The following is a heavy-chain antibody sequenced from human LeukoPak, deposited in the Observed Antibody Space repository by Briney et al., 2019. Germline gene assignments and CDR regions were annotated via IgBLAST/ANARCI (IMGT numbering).Heavy chain of an antibody. CDR3: ARDLAPAYGDYEGGWFDP. V-gene: IGHV1-46*01. CDR1: GYTFTNYY. J-gene: IGHJ5*02. Sequence: ASVKVSCKASGYTFTNYYIHWVRQAPGQGLEWMGFINPSGGSTSYAQKFQGRVTMTRDTSISTAYMELSRLRSDDTAVYYCARDLAPAYGDYEGGWFDPWGQGTLVTVSS. CDR2: INPSGGST. D-gene: IGHD4-17*01.